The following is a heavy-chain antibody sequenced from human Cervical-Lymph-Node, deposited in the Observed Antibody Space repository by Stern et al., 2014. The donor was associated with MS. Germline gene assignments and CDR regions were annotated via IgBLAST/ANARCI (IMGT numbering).Heavy chain of an antibody. Sequence: VQLVESGGDLVKPGGSLRLSCEASGFTFSYYDMNWVRQAPGKGLECVSSITSGSAYLYYADSVKGRFTISRDNAKNSLYLQMNSLRAEDTAVYYCARQDGYNLDYWGRGTLVTVSS. D-gene: IGHD5-24*01. CDR1: GFTFSYYD. CDR3: ARQDGYNLDY. CDR2: ITSGSAYL. J-gene: IGHJ4*02. V-gene: IGHV3-21*01.